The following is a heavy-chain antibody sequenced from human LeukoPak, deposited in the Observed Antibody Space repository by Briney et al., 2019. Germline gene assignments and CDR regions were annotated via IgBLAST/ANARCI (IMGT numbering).Heavy chain of an antibody. V-gene: IGHV4-39*07. CDR3: ARELSTSGGWFDP. CDR1: GDSISGPIYY. CDR2: INYGGHT. Sequence: PSETLSPTCTASGDSISGPIYYGGWIRQPRGKGLGWNESINYGGHTFYNPSLKSRVTISIDTSKNQFSLKLSSVTAADTAVYYCARELSTSGGWFDPWGQGTLVTVSS. J-gene: IGHJ5*02. D-gene: IGHD2/OR15-2a*01.